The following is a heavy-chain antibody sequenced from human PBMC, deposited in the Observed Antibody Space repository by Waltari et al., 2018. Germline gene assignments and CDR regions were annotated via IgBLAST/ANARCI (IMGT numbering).Heavy chain of an antibody. CDR3: ARVIGGYSYGTGFGLDY. V-gene: IGHV4-59*01. CDR2: IYYSGST. CDR1: GGSISSYY. Sequence: QVQLQESGPGLVKPSENRSLTCTVSGGSISSYYWSWIRQRAGKGLEWIEYIYYSGSTNYNPSLKSRVTISVDTSKNQSSLRLSSVTAADTAVDYCARVIGGYSYGTGFGLDYWGQGTLVNVSA. J-gene: IGHJ4*02. D-gene: IGHD5-18*01.